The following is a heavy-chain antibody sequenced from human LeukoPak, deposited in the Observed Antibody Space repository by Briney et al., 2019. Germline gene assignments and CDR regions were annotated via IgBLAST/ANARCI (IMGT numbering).Heavy chain of an antibody. CDR2: ISYGGST. Sequence: PSETLSLTCSVSGGSVSSTTYYWGWIRQPPGKGLEWIGSISYGGSTYYNPSLKSRLTISVDTSKNQFSLELSSVTAADTAVYFCARSRYDSGTYALEEWGQGTPVTVSS. D-gene: IGHD3-10*01. J-gene: IGHJ4*02. V-gene: IGHV4-39*01. CDR3: ARSRYDSGTYALEE. CDR1: GGSVSSTTYY.